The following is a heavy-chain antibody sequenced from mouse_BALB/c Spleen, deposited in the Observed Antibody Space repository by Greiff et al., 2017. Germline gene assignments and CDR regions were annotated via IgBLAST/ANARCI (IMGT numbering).Heavy chain of an antibody. CDR3: ARNYGSSYRYFDV. Sequence: EVKVVESGGGLVKPGGSLKLSCAASGFTFSSYAMSWVRQSPEKRLEWVAEISSGGSYTYYPDTVTGRFTISRDNAKNTLYLEMSSLRSEDTAMYYCARNYGSSYRYFDVWGAGTTVTVSS. CDR1: GFTFSSYA. CDR2: ISSGGSYT. V-gene: IGHV5-9-4*01. D-gene: IGHD1-1*01. J-gene: IGHJ1*01.